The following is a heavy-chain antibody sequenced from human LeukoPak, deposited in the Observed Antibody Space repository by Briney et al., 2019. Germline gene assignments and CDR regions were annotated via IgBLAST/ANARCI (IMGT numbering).Heavy chain of an antibody. J-gene: IGHJ4*02. V-gene: IGHV4-4*02. CDR1: GGSISRTNW. Sequence: SGTLSLTCDVSGGSISRTNWWSWVRQSPGQGLEWIGEISLSGRTNYNPSLQSRVTMSLDESKNQLSLDLASVTVADTAVYYCSRESGAFSPFGYWGQGTLVTVHS. CDR2: ISLSGRT. CDR3: SRESGAFSPFGY. D-gene: IGHD1-26*01.